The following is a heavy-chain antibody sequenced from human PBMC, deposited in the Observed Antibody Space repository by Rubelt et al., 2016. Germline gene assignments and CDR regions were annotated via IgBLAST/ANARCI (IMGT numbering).Heavy chain of an antibody. Sequence: QVQLQQWGAGLLKPSETLSLTCAVYGGSFSGYYWSWIRQPPGKGLEWIGEINHSGSTNYNPSLKSRVTISVDTSKNQFSLKLGSVTAADTAVYYCARGVVVGANLDYWGQGTLVIVSS. J-gene: IGHJ4*02. CDR3: ARGVVVGANLDY. CDR1: GGSFSGYY. CDR2: INHSGST. V-gene: IGHV4-34*01. D-gene: IGHD1-26*01.